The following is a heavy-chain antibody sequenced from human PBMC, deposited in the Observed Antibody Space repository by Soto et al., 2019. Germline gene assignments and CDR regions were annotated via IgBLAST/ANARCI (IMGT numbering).Heavy chain of an antibody. D-gene: IGHD6-19*01. CDR3: ARSVAVPGAHIDY. CDR1: VGSISGSY. V-gene: IGHV4-59*01. Sequence: SETLSLTCSVSVGSISGSYWSWMRQSPGKGLEWLGYVYYAGSTNYSPSLRSRVSISVDTSKNEFSLRLSSVTAADTAVYFCARSVAVPGAHIDYWGQGTQVTVSS. J-gene: IGHJ4*02. CDR2: VYYAGST.